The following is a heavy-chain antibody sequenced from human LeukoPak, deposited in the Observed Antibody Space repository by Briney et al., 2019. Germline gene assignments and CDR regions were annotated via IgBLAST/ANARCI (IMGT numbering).Heavy chain of an antibody. CDR2: ISYSGST. CDR1: ADSISSDGFY. Sequence: SETLSLTCTVSADSISSDGFYWSWVRQHPGKGLEWIGYISYSGSTYYNPSLKSRVSVSLDTSKSQFSLKLTSVTAADTAVYFCARGPSYCDFWGQGTLVTVSS. J-gene: IGHJ4*02. CDR3: ARGPSYCDF. V-gene: IGHV4-31*03.